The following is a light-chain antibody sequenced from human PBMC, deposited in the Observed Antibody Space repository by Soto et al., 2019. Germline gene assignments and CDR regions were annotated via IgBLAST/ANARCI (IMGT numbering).Light chain of an antibody. Sequence: EIVLTQSPGTLSLSPGERATLSCSASQSVSSSYLAWYQQKPGQAPRLLIYGASSRATGIPDRFSGSGSGTDFTLTISSLQPEDFAVYYCQQYAGSPRTFGQGTKVDIK. V-gene: IGKV3-20*01. CDR3: QQYAGSPRT. CDR1: QSVSSSY. J-gene: IGKJ2*01. CDR2: GAS.